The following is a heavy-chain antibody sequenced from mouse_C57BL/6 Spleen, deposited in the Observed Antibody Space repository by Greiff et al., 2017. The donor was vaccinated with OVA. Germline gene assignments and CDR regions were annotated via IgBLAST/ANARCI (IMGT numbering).Heavy chain of an antibody. V-gene: IGHV1-64*01. J-gene: IGHJ4*01. D-gene: IGHD6-2*01. CDR2: IHPNSGST. Sequence: VQLQQPGAELVKPGASVKLSCKASGYTFTSYWMHWVKQRPGQGLEWIGMIHPNSGSTNYNEKFKSKATLTVDKSSSTAYMQLSSLTSEDSAVYYCAREASIYAGAMDYWGQGTSVTVSS. CDR1: GYTFTSYW. CDR3: AREASIYAGAMDY.